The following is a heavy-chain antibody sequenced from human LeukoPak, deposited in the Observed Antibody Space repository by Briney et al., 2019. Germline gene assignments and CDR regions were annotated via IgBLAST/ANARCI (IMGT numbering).Heavy chain of an antibody. J-gene: IGHJ5*02. CDR2: INPSGGTT. V-gene: IGHV1-46*01. D-gene: IGHD1-26*01. Sequence: GGSLRLSCAASGFTFSSYAMHWVRQAPGQGLEWMGLINPSGGTTRYAQKFQGRVTMTRDLSTSTDYMELSSLRSDDTAVYFCARDNSVGDYAWWFDPWGQGTLVTVSS. CDR1: GFTFSSYA. CDR3: ARDNSVGDYAWWFDP.